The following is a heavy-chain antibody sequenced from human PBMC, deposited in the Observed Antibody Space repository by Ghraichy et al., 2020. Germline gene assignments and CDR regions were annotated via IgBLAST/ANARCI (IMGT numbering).Heavy chain of an antibody. Sequence: LSLTCAASGFTFSSYWMHWVRQAPGKGLVWVSRIKSDGSSTSYADSVKGRFTISRDNAKNTLFLQMNSLRAEDTAVYYCARDRQIYFDYWGQGALVTVSS. CDR3: ARDRQIYFDY. V-gene: IGHV3-74*01. CDR1: GFTFSSYW. D-gene: IGHD6-6*01. CDR2: IKSDGSST. J-gene: IGHJ4*02.